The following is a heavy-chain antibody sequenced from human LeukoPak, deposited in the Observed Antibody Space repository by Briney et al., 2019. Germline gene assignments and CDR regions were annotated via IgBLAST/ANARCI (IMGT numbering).Heavy chain of an antibody. CDR3: AKVPHSCGLFDS. J-gene: IGHJ4*02. Sequence: PGRSLRLSCAASGFTFSRYGLHWVRQAPGKGLEWVAFIRDDGSTRYYAESVKGRFTVSRDNSKNTLYLQMDSLRTEDTAVYYCAKVPHSCGLFDSWGQGTLVTVSS. CDR2: IRDDGSTR. V-gene: IGHV3-30*02. D-gene: IGHD1-26*01. CDR1: GFTFSRYG.